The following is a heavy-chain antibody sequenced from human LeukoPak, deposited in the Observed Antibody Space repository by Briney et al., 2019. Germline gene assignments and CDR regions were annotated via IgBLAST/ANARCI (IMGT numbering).Heavy chain of an antibody. CDR2: IYTSGST. CDR1: GYSISSGYY. J-gene: IGHJ4*02. D-gene: IGHD6-13*01. Sequence: SETLSLTCTVSGYSISSGYYWGWIRQPPGKGLEWIGRIYTSGSTNYNPSLKSRVTMSVDTSKNQFSLKLSSVTAADTAVYYCARGIALDPFDYWGQGTLVTVSS. CDR3: ARGIALDPFDY. V-gene: IGHV4-38-2*02.